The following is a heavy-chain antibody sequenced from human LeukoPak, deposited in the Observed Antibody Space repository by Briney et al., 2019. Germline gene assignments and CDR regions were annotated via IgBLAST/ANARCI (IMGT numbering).Heavy chain of an antibody. D-gene: IGHD3-9*01. CDR2: ITGSGGST. J-gene: IGHJ4*02. Sequence: GGSLRLSCAASGFSFSSYAMGWARQAPGKGLEWVSAITGSGGSTYYADSVKGRFTISRDNSKSTLYLQMNSLRAEDTAVYYCANGYYDILTGYSGFDYWGQGTLVTVSS. CDR1: GFSFSSYA. V-gene: IGHV3-23*01. CDR3: ANGYYDILTGYSGFDY.